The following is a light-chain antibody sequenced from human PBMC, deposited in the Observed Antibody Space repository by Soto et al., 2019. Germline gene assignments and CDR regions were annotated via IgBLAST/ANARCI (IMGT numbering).Light chain of an antibody. V-gene: IGLV1-40*01. CDR2: SNA. J-gene: IGLJ1*01. CDR3: QSYDSSLTTDV. Sequence: QSVLTQPPSVSEAPGQRVTISCTGTSSDIGAGYDVHWYQQLPGAAPKLLIYSNAIRPSGVPDRFSASKSGTSASLAITGLRAEDEADYYCQSYDSSLTTDVFGSGTKVKVL. CDR1: SSDIGAGYD.